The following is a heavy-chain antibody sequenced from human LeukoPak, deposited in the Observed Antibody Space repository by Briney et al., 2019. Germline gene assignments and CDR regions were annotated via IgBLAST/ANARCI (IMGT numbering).Heavy chain of an antibody. V-gene: IGHV3-7*05. D-gene: IGHD5-24*01. Sequence: GGSLRLSCAASGFTFSSSWMNWVRQAPGKGLEWVANIQQDGGQKRYADSVRGRFTVSRDNAQTSLYLHMNSLRAEDTAVYYCARASNPWLQLSWGQGTLVTVSS. CDR3: ARASNPWLQLS. CDR1: GFTFSSSW. J-gene: IGHJ4*02. CDR2: IQQDGGQK.